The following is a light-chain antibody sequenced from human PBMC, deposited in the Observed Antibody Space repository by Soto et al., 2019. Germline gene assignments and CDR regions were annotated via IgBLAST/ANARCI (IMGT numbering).Light chain of an antibody. CDR2: GAS. J-gene: IGKJ1*01. CDR3: QQDGSSPGN. V-gene: IGKV3-20*01. Sequence: EIVLTQSPGTLSLSPGEGVTLSCRASQTVSSSFLAWYQQKAGQAPRLLIYGASSRATGISDRFSGSGSVTDFNLTITRLEPEDFALYYCQQDGSSPGNFGQGTKVESK. CDR1: QTVSSSF.